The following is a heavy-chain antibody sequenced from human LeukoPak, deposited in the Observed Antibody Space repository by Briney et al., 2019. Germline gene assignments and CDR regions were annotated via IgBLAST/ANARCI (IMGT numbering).Heavy chain of an antibody. D-gene: IGHD6-13*01. J-gene: IGHJ4*02. CDR3: ARGDRRGAAAAPFDY. Sequence: GASVKVSCKASGYTFTGYYMHWVRQAPGQGLEWMGWINPNSGGTNYAQKFQGRVTMTRGTSISTAYMGLSRLRSDDTAVYYCARGDRRGAAAAPFDYWGQGTLVTVSS. CDR2: INPNSGGT. V-gene: IGHV1-2*02. CDR1: GYTFTGYY.